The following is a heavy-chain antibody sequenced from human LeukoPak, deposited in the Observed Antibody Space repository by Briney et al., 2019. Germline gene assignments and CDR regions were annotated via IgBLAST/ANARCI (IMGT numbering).Heavy chain of an antibody. Sequence: GASVKVSCKASGGTFSSYAISWVRQAPGQGLEWMGGIIPIFGTANYAQKFQGRVTITADKSTSTAYMELSSLRSEDTAVYYCARAGYYYDSSGYYSLVPYFDYWGQGTLVTVSS. J-gene: IGHJ4*02. CDR3: ARAGYYYDSSGYYSLVPYFDY. CDR2: IIPIFGTA. D-gene: IGHD3-22*01. V-gene: IGHV1-69*06. CDR1: GGTFSSYA.